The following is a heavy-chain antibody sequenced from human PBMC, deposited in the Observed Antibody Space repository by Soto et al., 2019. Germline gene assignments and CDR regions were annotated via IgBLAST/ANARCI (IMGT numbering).Heavy chain of an antibody. D-gene: IGHD6-19*01. CDR1: GLIFSDYP. CDR3: AMLGGWSGGSSGMDV. CDR2: IRRKANSYTT. Sequence: EVQLVESGGGLVQPGGSLRLSRAASGLIFSDYPMDWVRQAPGKGLEWVGRIRRKANSYTTEYAASVKGRFTISRDDSKNSLYLQMNSLKSEDTAVYYCAMLGGWSGGSSGMDVWGQGTTVTVSS. J-gene: IGHJ6*02. V-gene: IGHV3-72*01.